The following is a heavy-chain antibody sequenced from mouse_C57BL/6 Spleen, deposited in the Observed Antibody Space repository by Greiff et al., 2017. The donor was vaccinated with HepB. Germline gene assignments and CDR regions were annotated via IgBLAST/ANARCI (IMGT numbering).Heavy chain of an antibody. CDR2: ISNGGGST. D-gene: IGHD2-4*01. CDR1: GFTFSDYY. CDR3: ARPWGLRHSYWYFDV. J-gene: IGHJ1*03. Sequence: EVMLVESGGGLVQPGGSLKLSCAASGFTFSDYYMYWVRQTPEKRLEWVAYISNGGGSTYYPDTVKGRFTISRDNAKNTLYLQMSRLKSEDTAMYYCARPWGLRHSYWYFDVWGTGTTVTVSS. V-gene: IGHV5-12*01.